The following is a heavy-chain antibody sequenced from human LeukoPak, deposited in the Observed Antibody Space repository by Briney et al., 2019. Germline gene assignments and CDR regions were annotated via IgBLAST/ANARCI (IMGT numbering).Heavy chain of an antibody. CDR3: AITSIAAAARQGF. V-gene: IGHV3-23*01. CDR1: GFTFSTYA. D-gene: IGHD6-13*01. Sequence: PGGSLRLSCAASGFTFSTYAMSWVRQAPGKGLDWVSAISGTGGSTYYTDSVKGRFTISRDNSKNTLYLQMNSLRAEDTALYYCAITSIAAAARQGFWGQGTLVTVSS. CDR2: ISGTGGST. J-gene: IGHJ4*02.